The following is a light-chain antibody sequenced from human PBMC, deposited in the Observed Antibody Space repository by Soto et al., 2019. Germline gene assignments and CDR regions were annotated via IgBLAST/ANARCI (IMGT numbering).Light chain of an antibody. Sequence: QSALTQPRSVSGSPGQSVTISCTGTSSDVGGYNYVSWYQQHPGKAPKLMIYDVSKRPSGVRDRFSGSKSGNTASLTISGLQGEDEADYYCCSYAGSDTYVFGTGTKVTVL. V-gene: IGLV2-11*01. CDR1: SSDVGGYNY. J-gene: IGLJ1*01. CDR3: CSYAGSDTYV. CDR2: DVS.